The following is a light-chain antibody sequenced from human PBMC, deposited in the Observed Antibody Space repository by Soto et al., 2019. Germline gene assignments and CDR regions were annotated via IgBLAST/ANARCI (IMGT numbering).Light chain of an antibody. CDR2: LGS. V-gene: IGKV2-28*01. Sequence: DIVMTQSPLSLPFTPGEPASISCRSSQSLLHSNAYNYLDWYLQKPGQSPQLLIYLGSNRASGVPDRFSGRGSGTDFTLKISRVEAEDVGVDDCMQALQTPWTFGQGNMIEIK. CDR3: MQALQTPWT. CDR1: QSLLHSNAYNY. J-gene: IGKJ1*01.